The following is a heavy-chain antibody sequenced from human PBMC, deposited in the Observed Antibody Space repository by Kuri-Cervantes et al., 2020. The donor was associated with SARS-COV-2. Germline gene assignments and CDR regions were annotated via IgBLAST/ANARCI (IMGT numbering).Heavy chain of an antibody. CDR1: GGSIRTYY. Sequence: ESLKISCPVSGGSIRTYYWGWIRQPPGKGLEWIGYIYYSGSTNYNPPLKSRVTVSVDTSKNQFFLRLSSVTAADTAVYYCARLGKNCTNGICNTYHYYYMDVWGKGTTVTVSS. D-gene: IGHD2-8*01. V-gene: IGHV4-59*01. CDR2: IYYSGST. J-gene: IGHJ6*03. CDR3: ARLGKNCTNGICNTYHYYYMDV.